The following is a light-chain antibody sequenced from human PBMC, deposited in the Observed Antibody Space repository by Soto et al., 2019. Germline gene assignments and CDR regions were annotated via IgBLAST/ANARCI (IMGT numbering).Light chain of an antibody. Sequence: QLTQSPSFRSASVGDRVSITCRASQGIGNYLAWYQQKPGKAPKLLIYAASTLQSGVPSRFTGSGSGSDFTLTISTLQPEDFATYYCQQSYSTPGTFGQGTKV. V-gene: IGKV1-39*01. CDR1: QGIGNY. J-gene: IGKJ1*01. CDR2: AAS. CDR3: QQSYSTPGT.